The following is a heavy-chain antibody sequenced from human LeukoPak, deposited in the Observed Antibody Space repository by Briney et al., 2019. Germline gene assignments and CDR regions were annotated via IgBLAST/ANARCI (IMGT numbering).Heavy chain of an antibody. D-gene: IGHD4-17*01. CDR1: GGTFSSYA. CDR3: ARESDLNTVTPIFDY. Sequence: GASVKVSCKASGGTFSSYAINWVRQAPGQGLEWMGGIIPIFGTANNAQKFQGRVTITADESTSTAYMELSSLRSEDTAVYYCARESDLNTVTPIFDYWGQGTLVTVPS. V-gene: IGHV1-69*01. J-gene: IGHJ4*02. CDR2: IIPIFGTA.